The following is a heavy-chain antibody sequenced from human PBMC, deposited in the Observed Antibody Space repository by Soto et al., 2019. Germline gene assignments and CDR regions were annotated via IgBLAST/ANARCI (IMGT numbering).Heavy chain of an antibody. J-gene: IGHJ3*02. V-gene: IGHV4-30-4*01. CDR2: IYDTWTT. D-gene: IGHD3-10*02. Sequence: QVQLQEAGPRLVRPSQTLSLTCTVAGGSMSENDYYWSWLRQSPGQGLQWIGYIYDTWTTSYSPSLKSRVTMSADTSTNQFSLKLTSVTAADTALYFCARGIVRGGFDIWGQGTLVTVSS. CDR1: GGSMSENDYY. CDR3: ARGIVRGGFDI.